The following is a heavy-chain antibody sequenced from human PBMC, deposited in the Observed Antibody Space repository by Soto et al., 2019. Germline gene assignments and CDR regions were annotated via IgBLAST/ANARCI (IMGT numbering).Heavy chain of an antibody. V-gene: IGHV3-30*18. J-gene: IGHJ4*02. CDR1: GFTFSSYG. D-gene: IGHD2-21*02. CDR3: EKDSRIVVVTAPYDY. Sequence: QVQLVESGGGVVQPRRFLRLSCAASGFTFSSYGMHWVRQAPGKGLEWVAVISYDGSNKYYEDSVKGRFTISRDNSKNTLYLQMNRLRAKDTAVDYCEKDSRIVVVTAPYDYWGQGTLVTVSS. CDR2: ISYDGSNK.